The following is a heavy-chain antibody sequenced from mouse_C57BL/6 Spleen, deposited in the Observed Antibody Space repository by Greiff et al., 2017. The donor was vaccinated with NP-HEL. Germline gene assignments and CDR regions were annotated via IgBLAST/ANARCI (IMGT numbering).Heavy chain of an antibody. V-gene: IGHV5-9-1*02. CDR3: TRAASPVVAYYFDY. Sequence: EVQWVESGEGLVKPGGSLKLSCAASGFTFSSYAMSWVRQTPEKRLEWVAYISSGGDYIYYADTVKGRFTISRDNARNTLYLQMSSLKSEDTAMYYCTRAASPVVAYYFDYWGQGTTLTVSS. D-gene: IGHD1-1*01. CDR1: GFTFSSYA. J-gene: IGHJ2*01. CDR2: ISSGGDYI.